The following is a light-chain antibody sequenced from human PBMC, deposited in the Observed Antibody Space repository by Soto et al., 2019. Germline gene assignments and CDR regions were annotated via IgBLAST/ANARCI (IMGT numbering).Light chain of an antibody. CDR3: QQYGTSPYT. Sequence: EIVLTQSPGTLSLSPGERATLYCRASQSVSSSSLAWYQQKPGQAPRLLIYGASSRATGIPDRFSGSGSGTDFTLTITRLEPEDFAVYYWQQYGTSPYTFGQGTKLEIK. J-gene: IGKJ2*01. V-gene: IGKV3-20*01. CDR1: QSVSSSS. CDR2: GAS.